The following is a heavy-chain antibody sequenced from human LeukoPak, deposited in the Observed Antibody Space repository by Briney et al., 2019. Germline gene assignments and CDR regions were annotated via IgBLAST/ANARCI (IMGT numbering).Heavy chain of an antibody. D-gene: IGHD6-19*01. CDR1: GFTFSTYA. V-gene: IGHV3-23*01. CDR3: AKGRSGWYEGLDY. CDR2: ISHGGDSA. J-gene: IGHJ4*02. Sequence: PGGSLRLSCTASGFTFSTYAMTWVRPAPGKGLEWVSVISHGGDSAWYADSVKGRFTISRDNSKSTLFLQMNSLRADDTAIYYCAKGRSGWYEGLDYWGQGILVTVSS.